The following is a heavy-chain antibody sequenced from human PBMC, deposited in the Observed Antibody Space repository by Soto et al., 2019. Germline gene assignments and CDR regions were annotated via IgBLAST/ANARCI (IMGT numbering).Heavy chain of an antibody. CDR2: FDPEDGET. CDR3: ATGTYDYVWGSYRPRTPTFDY. CDR1: GYTLTELS. J-gene: IGHJ4*02. D-gene: IGHD3-16*02. Sequence: ASVKVSCKVSGYTLTELSMHWVRQAPGKGLEWMGGFDPEDGETIYAQKFQGRVTMTEDTSTDTAYMELSSLRSEDTAVYYCATGTYDYVWGSYRPRTPTFDYWAQGTLVTVSS. V-gene: IGHV1-24*01.